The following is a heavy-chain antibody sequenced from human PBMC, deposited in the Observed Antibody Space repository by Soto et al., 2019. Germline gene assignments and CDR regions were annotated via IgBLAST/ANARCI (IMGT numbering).Heavy chain of an antibody. V-gene: IGHV3-7*01. D-gene: IGHD2-2*01. J-gene: IGHJ6*02. CDR1: GFTFSSYW. Sequence: EVQLVESGGGLVQPGGSLRLSCAASGFTFSSYWMSWVRQAPGKGLEWVANIKQDGSEKYYVDSVKGRFTISRDNAKNSLYLQMKSLRAEDTAVYYCARDHRLGYCSSTSCPPGGMDVWGQGTTVTVSS. CDR2: IKQDGSEK. CDR3: ARDHRLGYCSSTSCPPGGMDV.